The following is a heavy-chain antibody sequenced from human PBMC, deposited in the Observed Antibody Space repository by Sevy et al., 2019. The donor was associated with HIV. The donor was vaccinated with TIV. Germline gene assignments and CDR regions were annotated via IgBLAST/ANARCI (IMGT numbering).Heavy chain of an antibody. V-gene: IGHV4-61*01. J-gene: IGHJ6*03. D-gene: IGHD3-16*01. Sequence: SETLSLSCSVSGGSVSSGTYYWSWIRQPPGKGLEWIGHIYKTGSTNYKLSLQSRVTISVATSTNQFSLRLRSVTAADTAVYYCAGVPRGQLWYSGSLGGYYYHMDVWGKGTTVTVSS. CDR3: AGVPRGQLWYSGSLGGYYYHMDV. CDR1: GGSVSSGTYY. CDR2: IYKTGST.